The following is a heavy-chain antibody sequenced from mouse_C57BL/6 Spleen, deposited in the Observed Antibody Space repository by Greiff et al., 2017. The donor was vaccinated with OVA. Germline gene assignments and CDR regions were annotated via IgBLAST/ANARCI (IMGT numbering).Heavy chain of an antibody. CDR3: ANSGGVFDY. CDR2: IHPNSGST. CDR1: GYTFTSYW. V-gene: IGHV1-64*01. Sequence: QVQLQQPGAELVKPGASVKLSCKASGYTFTSYWMHWVKQRPGQGLEWIGMIHPNSGSTNYNEKFKGKATLTVDKSSNTAYLHLSSLTSEDSAVYYCANSGGVFDYWGQGTTLTVSS. J-gene: IGHJ2*01. D-gene: IGHD1-1*02.